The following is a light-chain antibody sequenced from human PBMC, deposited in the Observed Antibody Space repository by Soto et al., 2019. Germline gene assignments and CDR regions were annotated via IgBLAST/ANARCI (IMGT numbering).Light chain of an antibody. V-gene: IGKV3-15*01. CDR3: QQYHKWPPIT. CDR1: QSVDGY. Sequence: VVTQSPLSLPVTLGQAATLSCRASQSVDGYLAWYQQKPGQAPRLLIYGASTRATGVTARFRGGGSGTEFTLTISSLQSEDSAVYYCQQYHKWPPITFGQGTRLEIK. J-gene: IGKJ5*01. CDR2: GAS.